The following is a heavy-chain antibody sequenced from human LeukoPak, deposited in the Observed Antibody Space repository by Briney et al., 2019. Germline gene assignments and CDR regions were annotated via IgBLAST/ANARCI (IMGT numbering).Heavy chain of an antibody. CDR3: ARGGDFWSGYKTHEYGLDV. V-gene: IGHV3-30-3*01. D-gene: IGHD3-3*01. Sequence: PGRSLRLSCAASGFTFSSYAMHWVRQAPGKGLEWVADISYDGSKKYHADSVKGRFTISRDNSNKMQYLEMDSLRADDTAVYYCARGGDFWSGYKTHEYGLDVWGQGTTVTVSS. J-gene: IGHJ6*02. CDR1: GFTFSSYA. CDR2: ISYDGSKK.